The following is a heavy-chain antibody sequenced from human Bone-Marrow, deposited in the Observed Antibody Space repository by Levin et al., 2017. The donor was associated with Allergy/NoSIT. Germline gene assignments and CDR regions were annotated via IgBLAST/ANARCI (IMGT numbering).Heavy chain of an antibody. CDR3: SRGAQERGRGYFFDY. CDR1: GFTFGDYA. Sequence: GESLKISCTASGFTFGDYAMTWVRQAPGKGLEWVGLIRSKGYGGTTEYAASVKGRFTISRDDSKSIAYLQMNSLKSDDTAVYYCSRGAQERGRGYFFDYWGQGILVTVSS. V-gene: IGHV3-49*04. J-gene: IGHJ4*02. D-gene: IGHD3-10*01. CDR2: IRSKGYGGTT.